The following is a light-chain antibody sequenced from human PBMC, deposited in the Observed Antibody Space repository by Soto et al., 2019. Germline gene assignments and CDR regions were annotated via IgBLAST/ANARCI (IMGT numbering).Light chain of an antibody. V-gene: IGKV3-15*01. Sequence: ETVMTQSPDILSVSPGESATLSCRASRSVGSKLAWYQQKPGQAPRLLIYGASTRATGIPARFSGSGSGTEFTLTISSLQSEDFAVYYCQQYNNRPPLTFGGGTKVDIK. J-gene: IGKJ4*01. CDR2: GAS. CDR1: RSVGSK. CDR3: QQYNNRPPLT.